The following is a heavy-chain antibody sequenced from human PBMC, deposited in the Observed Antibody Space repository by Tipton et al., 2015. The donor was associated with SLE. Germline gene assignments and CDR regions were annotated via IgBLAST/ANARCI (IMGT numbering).Heavy chain of an antibody. J-gene: IGHJ6*02. CDR3: ARAPGYSSGWYYYYGMDV. V-gene: IGHV4-38-2*01. CDR2: IYYSGST. CDR1: GFTFSSYA. Sequence: LRLSCAASGFTFSSYAMSWVRQAPGKGLEWIGSIYYSGSTYYNPSLKSRVTISVDTSKNQFSLKLSSVTAADTAVYYCARAPGYSSGWYYYYGMDVWGQGTTVTVSS. D-gene: IGHD6-19*01.